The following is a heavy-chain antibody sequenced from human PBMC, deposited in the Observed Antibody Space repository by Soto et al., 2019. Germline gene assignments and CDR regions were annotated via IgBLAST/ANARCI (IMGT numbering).Heavy chain of an antibody. D-gene: IGHD3-22*01. J-gene: IGHJ4*02. Sequence: ASVKVSCKASGYTFTAYYLHWMRQAPGQGLEWMGWINPKNDDTNYAQKFHGSVTLTRDTSIMTAYMELSGLRSDDTAIYYCARGRLDFHGRGYYHFDSWGQGTLVTVSS. CDR1: GYTFTAYY. CDR2: INPKNDDT. V-gene: IGHV1-2*02. CDR3: ARGRLDFHGRGYYHFDS.